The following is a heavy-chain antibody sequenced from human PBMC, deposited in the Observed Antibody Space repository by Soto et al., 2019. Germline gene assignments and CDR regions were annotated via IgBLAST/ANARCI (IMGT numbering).Heavy chain of an antibody. J-gene: IGHJ6*02. CDR3: ARIVGASATSGMYA. CDR2: IWYDGSNK. D-gene: IGHD1-26*01. Sequence: GGSLRLSCAASGFTFSSYGMHWVRQAPGKGLEWVAVIWYDGSNKYYADSVKGRFTISRDNSKNTLYLQMNSLRAEDTAVYYCARIVGASATSGMYAWCLETTLTVSS. V-gene: IGHV3-33*01. CDR1: GFTFSSYG.